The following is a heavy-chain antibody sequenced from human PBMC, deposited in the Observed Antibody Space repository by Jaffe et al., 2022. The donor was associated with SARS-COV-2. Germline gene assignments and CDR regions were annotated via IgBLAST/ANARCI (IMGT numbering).Heavy chain of an antibody. Sequence: EVQLLESGGGLVQPGGSLRLSCAASGFTFSSYAMSWVRQAPGKGLEWVSAISGSGGSTYYADSVKGRFTISRDNSKNTLYLQMNSLRAEDTAVYYCAKIGSGSYEGGPRYGMDVWGQGTTVTVSS. V-gene: IGHV3-23*01. J-gene: IGHJ6*02. D-gene: IGHD1-26*01. CDR3: AKIGSGSYEGGPRYGMDV. CDR1: GFTFSSYA. CDR2: ISGSGGST.